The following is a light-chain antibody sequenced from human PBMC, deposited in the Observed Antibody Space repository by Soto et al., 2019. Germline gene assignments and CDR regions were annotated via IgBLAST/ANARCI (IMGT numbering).Light chain of an antibody. CDR2: GAS. V-gene: IGKV3-20*01. Sequence: EIVLTQSPGTLSLSPGERATLSCRASQSVSSSYLAWYQQKPGQAPRLLIYGASSSATGIPDRFSGSGSWSDFKLTISRLETVYFRVYDCQHYGSSPWTFGQGTKVEIK. CDR1: QSVSSSY. J-gene: IGKJ1*01. CDR3: QHYGSSPWT.